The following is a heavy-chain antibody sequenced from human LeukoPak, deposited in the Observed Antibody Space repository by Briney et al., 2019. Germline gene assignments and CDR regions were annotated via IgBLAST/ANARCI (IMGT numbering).Heavy chain of an antibody. J-gene: IGHJ3*02. Sequence: PGRSLRLSCAASGFTFSSYSMNWVRQAPGKGLEWVSSISSSSSYIYYADSVKGRFTISRDNAKNSLYLQMNSLRAEDTAVYYCARFGLVGATEAFDIWGQGTMVTVSS. V-gene: IGHV3-21*01. CDR3: ARFGLVGATEAFDI. D-gene: IGHD1-26*01. CDR2: ISSSSSYI. CDR1: GFTFSSYS.